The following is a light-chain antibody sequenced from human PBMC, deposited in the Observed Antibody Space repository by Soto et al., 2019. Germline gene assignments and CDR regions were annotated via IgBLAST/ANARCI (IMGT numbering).Light chain of an antibody. CDR1: SSDVGAYNY. V-gene: IGLV2-14*03. J-gene: IGLJ1*01. Sequence: QSALTQPASVSGSPGQSITISCTGTSSDVGAYNYVSWYQQHPGKAPKLMIYGVSNRPSGVSSRFSGSKSGNTASLTISGLQPEDEADDYCSSYTSSTTYVFGTGTKLTVL. CDR3: SSYTSSTTYV. CDR2: GVS.